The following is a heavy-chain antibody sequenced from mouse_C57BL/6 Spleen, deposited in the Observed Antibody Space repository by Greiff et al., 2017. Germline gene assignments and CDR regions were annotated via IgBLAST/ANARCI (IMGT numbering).Heavy chain of an antibody. CDR3: ARGDYNNFYYFDY. J-gene: IGHJ2*01. D-gene: IGHD2-5*01. CDR1: GYTFTDYN. CDR2: INPNNGGT. V-gene: IGHV1-18*01. Sequence: EVMLVESGPELVKPGASVKIPCKASGYTFTDYNMDWVKQSHGKSLEWIGDINPNNGGTIYNQKFKGKATLTVDKSSSTAYMELRSLTSEDTAVYYCARGDYNNFYYFDYWGQGTTLTVSS.